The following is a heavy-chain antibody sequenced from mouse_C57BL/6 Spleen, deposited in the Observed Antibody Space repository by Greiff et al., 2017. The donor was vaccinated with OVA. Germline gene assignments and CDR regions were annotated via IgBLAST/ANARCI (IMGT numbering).Heavy chain of an antibody. CDR2: IDPETGGT. V-gene: IGHV1-15*01. J-gene: IGHJ2*01. CDR3: TTGTVY. CDR1: GYTFTDYE. D-gene: IGHD4-1*01. Sequence: VKLQESGAELVRPGASVTLSCKASGYTFTDYEMHWVKQTPVHGLEWIGAIDPETGGTAYNQKFKGKAILTADKSSSTAYMELRSLTSEDSAVYYCTTGTVYWGQGTTLTVSS.